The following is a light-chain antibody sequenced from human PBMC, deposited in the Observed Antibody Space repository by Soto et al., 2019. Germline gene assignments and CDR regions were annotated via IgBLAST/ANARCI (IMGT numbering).Light chain of an antibody. J-gene: IGKJ1*01. CDR1: QSVSSSY. Sequence: EIVLTQSPGTLSLSPGERATLSCRASQSVSSSYLAWYQQKPGQAPRLLIYGASSRATGIPDRFSGSGSGTDFTLTISRLEPEDCAVYYCQQYGSLGTFGQGTKVDIK. CDR3: QQYGSLGT. V-gene: IGKV3-20*01. CDR2: GAS.